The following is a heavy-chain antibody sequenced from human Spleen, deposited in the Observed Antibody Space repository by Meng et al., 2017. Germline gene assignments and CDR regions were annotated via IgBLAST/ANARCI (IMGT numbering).Heavy chain of an antibody. J-gene: IGHJ4*01. V-gene: IGHV1-2*06. D-gene: IGHD2-21*01. CDR3: AKALGWGSSPDY. CDR1: GYTLTTYG. CDR2: INPNSGGT. Sequence: QVQLVQSGVEVKKSGASVKVSCKASGYTLTTYGVSWVRQAPGQGLEWMGRINPNSGGTNFAQKFQGRVIMTRDTSISTAYMELSSLGFDDTAVYYCAKALGWGSSPDYWGHGILVTVSS.